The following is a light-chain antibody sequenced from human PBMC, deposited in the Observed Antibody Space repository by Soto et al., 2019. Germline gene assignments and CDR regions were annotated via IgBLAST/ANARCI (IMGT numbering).Light chain of an antibody. J-gene: IGKJ1*01. CDR1: QGISSY. CDR3: QQYYSYSWT. Sequence: AIRMTQSPSSLSASTGDRVTITCRASQGISSYLAWYRQKPGKAPKLLIYAASTLQSGVPSRFSGSGSGTDFTLTISCLQSEDFATYYCQQYYSYSWTFGQGTKVDIK. V-gene: IGKV1-8*01. CDR2: AAS.